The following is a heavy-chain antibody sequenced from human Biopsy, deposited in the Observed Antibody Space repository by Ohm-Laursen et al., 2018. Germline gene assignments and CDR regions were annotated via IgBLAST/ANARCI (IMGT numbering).Heavy chain of an antibody. J-gene: IGHJ4*02. Sequence: GTLSLTCTVSGGSFTGHYWSWIRQPTGKGLEWIGHISYTGYTSYNASLKSRVTISVDTSRNHFSLRLSSMTAADTAVYYCARGSNDFGGLYFPRWGQGTLLTVSS. V-gene: IGHV4-59*11. CDR3: ARGSNDFGGLYFPR. D-gene: IGHD4-23*01. CDR1: GGSFTGHY. CDR2: ISYTGYT.